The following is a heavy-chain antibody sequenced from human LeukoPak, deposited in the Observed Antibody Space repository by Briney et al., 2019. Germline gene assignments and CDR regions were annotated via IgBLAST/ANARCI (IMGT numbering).Heavy chain of an antibody. Sequence: GGSLRLSCAASGFTFSGSAMHWVRQASGKGLEWVGRIRSKANSYATAYAASVKGRFTISRDDSKNTAYLQMNSLKTEDTAVYYCTSSVQWRVLFDYWGQGTLVTVSS. V-gene: IGHV3-73*01. CDR1: GFTFSGSA. CDR3: TSSVQWRVLFDY. J-gene: IGHJ4*02. CDR2: IRSKANSYAT. D-gene: IGHD6-19*01.